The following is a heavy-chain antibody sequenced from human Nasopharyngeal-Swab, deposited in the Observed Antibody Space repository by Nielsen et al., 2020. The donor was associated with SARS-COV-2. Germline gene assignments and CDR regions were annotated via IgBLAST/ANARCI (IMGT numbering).Heavy chain of an antibody. CDR3: ARSGYSYGLPVGYFGH. D-gene: IGHD5-18*01. CDR2: IFYSGTT. V-gene: IGHV4-59*01. CDR1: GGSISSYY. Sequence: SETLSLTCSVSGGSISSYYWSWIRQRPGKGLEWVGYIFYSGTTNYNPSLKSRVSISVDTSNNQFSLKLNSVTAADTAVYYCARSGYSYGLPVGYFGHWGQGALVTVSS. J-gene: IGHJ4*02.